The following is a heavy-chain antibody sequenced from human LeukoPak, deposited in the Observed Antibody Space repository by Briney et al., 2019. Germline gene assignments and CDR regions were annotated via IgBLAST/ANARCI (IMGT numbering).Heavy chain of an antibody. CDR3: SKAGDYSNYYFDY. J-gene: IGHJ4*02. V-gene: IGHV3-33*06. D-gene: IGHD4-11*01. CDR2: IWYDGSNK. CDR1: RFTFSSYG. Sequence: PGGSLRLSCAASRFTFSSYGMHWVRQAPGTGLEWVAVIWYDGSNKYYADSVKGRFTISRDNSKNTLYLQMKSLIAEDTAVYYCSKAGDYSNYYFDYWGQGTLVSVSS.